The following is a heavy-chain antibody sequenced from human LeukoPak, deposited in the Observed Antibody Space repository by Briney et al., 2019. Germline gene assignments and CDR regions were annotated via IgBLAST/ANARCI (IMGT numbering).Heavy chain of an antibody. D-gene: IGHD1-26*01. CDR3: ARDGGSYAIGY. CDR2: ISYDGSNK. Sequence: GGSLRLACAASGFTFSSYAMHGVRQAPGKGLEWVAVISYDGSNKYYADSVKGRFTISRDNSKNTLYLQMNSLRAEDTAVYYCARDGGSYAIGYWGQGTLVTVSS. J-gene: IGHJ4*02. V-gene: IGHV3-30-3*01. CDR1: GFTFSSYA.